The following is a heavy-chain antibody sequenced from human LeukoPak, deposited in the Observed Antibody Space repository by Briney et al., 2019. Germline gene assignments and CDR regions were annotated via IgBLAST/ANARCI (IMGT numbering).Heavy chain of an antibody. Sequence: PGGSLRLSCAASGFTFSSYWMSWVRQAPGKGLEWVANIKQDGSEKYYVDSVKGRFTISRDNAKNSLYLQMNSLRAEDTAVYYCARDLMDVVVVAARLLAWFGPWGQGTLVTVSS. J-gene: IGHJ5*02. CDR2: IKQDGSEK. CDR1: GFTFSSYW. V-gene: IGHV3-7*01. CDR3: ARDLMDVVVVAARLLAWFGP. D-gene: IGHD2-15*01.